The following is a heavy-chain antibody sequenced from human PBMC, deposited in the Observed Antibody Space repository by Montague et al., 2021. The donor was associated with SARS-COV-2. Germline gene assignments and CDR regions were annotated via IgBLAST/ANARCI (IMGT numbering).Heavy chain of an antibody. Sequence: SETLSLTCAVYGGSFSGYYWTWIRQSPGKGLEWIAEINHSGTTNYNFNPSLRSPITISVYTSKSPFSLKLSSVTAAATGVYYCARWDPQTLTLIGLRGKSASDYWGQGTLVTVSS. CDR3: ARWDPQTLTLIGLRGKSASDY. J-gene: IGHJ4*02. D-gene: IGHD4-23*01. V-gene: IGHV4-34*01. CDR1: GGSFSGYY. CDR2: INHSGTT.